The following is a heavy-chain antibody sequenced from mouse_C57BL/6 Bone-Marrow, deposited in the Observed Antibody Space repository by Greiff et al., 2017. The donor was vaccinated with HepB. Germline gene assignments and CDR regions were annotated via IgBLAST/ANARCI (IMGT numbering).Heavy chain of an antibody. V-gene: IGHV1-64*01. Sequence: QVQLQQPGAELLKPGASVKLSCKASGYTFTSYWMHWVKQRPGQGLEWIGMIHPNSGSTNYNEKFKSKATLTVDKSSSTAYMQLSSLTSEDSAVYYCASEGTGTPFDYWGQGTTLTVSS. CDR3: ASEGTGTPFDY. CDR2: IHPNSGST. D-gene: IGHD4-1*01. CDR1: GYTFTSYW. J-gene: IGHJ2*01.